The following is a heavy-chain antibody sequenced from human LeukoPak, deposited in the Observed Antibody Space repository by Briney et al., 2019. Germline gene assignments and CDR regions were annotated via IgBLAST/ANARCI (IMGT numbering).Heavy chain of an antibody. V-gene: IGHV4-34*01. Sequence: KTSETLSLTCAVYGGSFSGYYWSWIRQPPGKGLEWIGEINHSGSTNYNPSLKSRVTISVDTSKNQFSLKLSSVTAADTAVYYCAREGVYDSSGYYYGRPGYWGQGTLVTVSS. D-gene: IGHD3-22*01. J-gene: IGHJ4*02. CDR1: GGSFSGYY. CDR2: INHSGST. CDR3: AREGVYDSSGYYYGRPGY.